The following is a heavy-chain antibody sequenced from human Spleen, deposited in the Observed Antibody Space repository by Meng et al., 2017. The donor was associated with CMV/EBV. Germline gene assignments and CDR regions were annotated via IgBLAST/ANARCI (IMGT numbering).Heavy chain of an antibody. CDR3: VRSIRYSSSSGGMDYYYGMDV. CDR2: INSDGSST. J-gene: IGHJ6*02. Sequence: GESLKISCAASGFTFSSYWMHWVRQAPGKGLVWVSRINSDGSSTSYGDSVKGRFTMSRDNAKNTLHLQMNSLRAEDTAVYYCVRSIRYSSSSGGMDYYYGMDVWGQGTTVTVSS. V-gene: IGHV3-74*01. CDR1: GFTFSSYW. D-gene: IGHD6-6*01.